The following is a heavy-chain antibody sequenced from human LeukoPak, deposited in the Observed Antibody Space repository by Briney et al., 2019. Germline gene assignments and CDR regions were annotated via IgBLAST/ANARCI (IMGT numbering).Heavy chain of an antibody. V-gene: IGHV3-9*03. CDR2: ISWNSGSI. CDR1: GFTFDDYA. J-gene: IGHJ4*02. Sequence: PGGSLRLSCAASGFTFDDYAMHWVRQAPGKGLEWVSGISWNSGSIGYANSVKGRFTISRDNAKNSLYLQTNSLRAEDMALYYCAKGDSGWYGFDYWGQGTLVTVSS. D-gene: IGHD6-19*01. CDR3: AKGDSGWYGFDY.